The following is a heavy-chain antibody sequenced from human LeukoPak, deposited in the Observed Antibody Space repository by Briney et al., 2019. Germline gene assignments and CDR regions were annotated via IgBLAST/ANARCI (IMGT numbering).Heavy chain of an antibody. D-gene: IGHD2-2*01. CDR2: INRSGST. J-gene: IGHJ6*03. V-gene: IGHV4-38-2*02. CDR1: HYSISSGYY. Sequence: SETLSLTCTVSHYSISSGYYWSWVRQPPGKGLEWIGEINRSGSTNYNPSLKSRVTISVDTSKNQFSLKLSSVTAADTAVYYCARRQLLSHYYYYMDVWGKGTTVTISS. CDR3: ARRQLLSHYYYYMDV.